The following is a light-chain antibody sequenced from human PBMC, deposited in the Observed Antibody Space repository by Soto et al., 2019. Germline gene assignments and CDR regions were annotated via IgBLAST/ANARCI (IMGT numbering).Light chain of an antibody. Sequence: ILMTQSPATLSVSPGERATLSCRASQSVSNNLAWYQQKPGQAPRLLIYDASTRATGIPARFSGSGSGTEFTLTIICLQSEDFAVYYCQQYNKWPPWTFGQGTKVEIK. CDR1: QSVSNN. CDR2: DAS. V-gene: IGKV3-15*01. CDR3: QQYNKWPPWT. J-gene: IGKJ1*01.